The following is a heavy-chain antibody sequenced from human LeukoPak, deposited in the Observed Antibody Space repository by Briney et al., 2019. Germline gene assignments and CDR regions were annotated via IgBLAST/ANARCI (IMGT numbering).Heavy chain of an antibody. CDR1: GFTFSSYS. CDR3: ARAFTVTTPPDY. D-gene: IGHD4-17*01. Sequence: LRLSCAASGFTFSSYSMNWVRQPPGKGLEWIGYIYYSGNTYYNPSLKSRVTISVDTSKNQFSLKLSSVTAADTAVYYCARAFTVTTPPDYWGQGTLVTVSS. J-gene: IGHJ4*02. V-gene: IGHV4-30-4*08. CDR2: IYYSGNT.